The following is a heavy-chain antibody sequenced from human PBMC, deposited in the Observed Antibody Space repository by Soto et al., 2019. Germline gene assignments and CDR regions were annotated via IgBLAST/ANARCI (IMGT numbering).Heavy chain of an antibody. CDR3: AREFPSRYCGL. V-gene: IGHV4-34*01. Sequence: QVRLQQWGAGLLKPSETLPLTCAVYGGSFSDYYWSWVRQPPGKGLEWIGEINHSGSTNYNPSLKSRVTISVDTSKNQFSLKLNSVTAADTAVYYCAREFPSRYCGLWGRGTQVTVSS. CDR1: GGSFSDYY. J-gene: IGHJ2*01. CDR2: INHSGST.